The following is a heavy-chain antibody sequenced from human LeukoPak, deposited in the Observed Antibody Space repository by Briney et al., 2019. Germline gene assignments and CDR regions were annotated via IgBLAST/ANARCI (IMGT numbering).Heavy chain of an antibody. J-gene: IGHJ3*02. CDR3: AREVEATTRRGVRGAFDI. D-gene: IGHD1-26*01. Sequence: PGGSLRLSCAASGFTFSSYSMNWVRQAPGKGLEWVSSISSSSSYIYYADSVKGRFTISRDNAKNSLYPQMNSLRAEDTAVYYCAREVEATTRRGVRGAFDIWGQGTMVTVSS. CDR1: GFTFSSYS. V-gene: IGHV3-21*01. CDR2: ISSSSSYI.